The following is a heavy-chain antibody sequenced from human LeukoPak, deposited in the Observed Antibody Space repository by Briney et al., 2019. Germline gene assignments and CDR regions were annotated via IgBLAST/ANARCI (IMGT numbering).Heavy chain of an antibody. J-gene: IGHJ6*03. D-gene: IGHD4-17*01. CDR1: GYTFTGYS. CDR3: ARDTSDYFLDHYYYMDV. Sequence: ASVKVSCTASGYTFTGYSIHWVRQAPGQGLEWMGWINTNTGNPTYAQGFTGRFVFSLDTSVSTAYLQISSLKAEDTAVYYCARDTSDYFLDHYYYMDVWGKGTTVTVSS. CDR2: INTNTGNP. V-gene: IGHV7-4-1*02.